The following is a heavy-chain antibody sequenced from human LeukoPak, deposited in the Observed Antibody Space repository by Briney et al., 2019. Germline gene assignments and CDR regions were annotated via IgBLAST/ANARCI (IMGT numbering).Heavy chain of an antibody. Sequence: SETLSLTCTVSDGSIRSSYYYWGWIRQPPGKGLEWIGSIYHSGSTYYNPSLKSRVTISVDRSKNQFSLKLSSVTAADTAVYYCARGYCSSTSCYAYSGAFDIWGQGTMVTVSS. CDR1: DGSIRSSYYY. CDR3: ARGYCSSTSCYAYSGAFDI. CDR2: IYHSGST. J-gene: IGHJ3*02. D-gene: IGHD2-2*01. V-gene: IGHV4-39*07.